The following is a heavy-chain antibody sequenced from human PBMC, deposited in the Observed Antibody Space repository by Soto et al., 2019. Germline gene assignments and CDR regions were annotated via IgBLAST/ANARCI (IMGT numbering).Heavy chain of an antibody. CDR3: ASVKGAGWYYFDY. Sequence: SETLSLTCTVSGGSISSYYWSWIRQPPGKGLEWIGYIYYSGSTYYNPSLKSRVTISVDTSKNQFSLELSSVTAADMAVYYCASVKGAGWYYFDYWGQGTLVTVSS. CDR1: GGSISSYY. D-gene: IGHD1-26*01. J-gene: IGHJ4*02. CDR2: IYYSGST. V-gene: IGHV4-59*06.